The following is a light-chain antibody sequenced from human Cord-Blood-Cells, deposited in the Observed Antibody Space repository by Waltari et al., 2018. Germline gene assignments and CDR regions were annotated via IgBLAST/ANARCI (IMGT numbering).Light chain of an antibody. V-gene: IGKV1-8*01. J-gene: IGKJ1*01. CDR2: AAS. CDR1: QGISSY. CDR3: QQYYSYPWT. Sequence: AIRMTQSPSSFSASTGDRVTLTCRASQGISSYLAWYQQKPGKAPKLLIYAASTLQSGVPSRFGGSGSGTDFTLTISCLQSEDFATYYCQQYYSYPWTFGQGTKVEIK.